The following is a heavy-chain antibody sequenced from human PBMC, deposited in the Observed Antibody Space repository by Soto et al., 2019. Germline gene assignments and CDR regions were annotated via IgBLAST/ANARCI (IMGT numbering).Heavy chain of an antibody. V-gene: IGHV1-18*01. CDR1: GYTFTSYG. CDR2: ISAYNGNT. J-gene: IGHJ5*02. CDR3: ASGYYDSSGPNPLDP. D-gene: IGHD3-22*01. Sequence: ASVKVSCKASGYTFTSYGISWVRQAPGQGLEWMGWISAYNGNTNYAQKLQGRVTMTTDTSTSTAYMELRSLRSDDTAVYYCASGYYDSSGPNPLDPWGQGTLVTVSS.